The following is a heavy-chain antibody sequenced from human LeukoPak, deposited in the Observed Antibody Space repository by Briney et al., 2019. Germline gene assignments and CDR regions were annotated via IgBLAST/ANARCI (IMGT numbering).Heavy chain of an antibody. J-gene: IGHJ4*02. CDR3: ARERLSYDYVWVSYRESYYFDY. Sequence: GGSLRLSCAASGFTFSSYYMTCVRQAPGKGLEWVTNIKKDWSDINYVDSVKPRFPPSRDNPKHSLYLQMNSLRAEDTAVYYCARERLSYDYVWVSYRESYYFDYWGQGTLVTVSS. V-gene: IGHV3-7*01. CDR2: IKKDWSDI. CDR1: GFTFSSYY. D-gene: IGHD3-16*02.